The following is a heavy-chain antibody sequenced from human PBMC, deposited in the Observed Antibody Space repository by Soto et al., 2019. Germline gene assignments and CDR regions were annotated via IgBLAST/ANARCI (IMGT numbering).Heavy chain of an antibody. V-gene: IGHV3-23*01. CDR2: IGGSGTIT. CDR1: GLTFSDFA. J-gene: IGHJ4*02. Sequence: PGGSLRLSCAASGLTFSDFAMSWVRRAPGKGLEWVSTIGGSGTITYYTDSVMGRFTISRDNFRNTLYLQMNSLRAEDTAVYYCAKGMVLSAPGPFDYWGQGTLVTVSS. D-gene: IGHD2-21*02. CDR3: AKGMVLSAPGPFDY.